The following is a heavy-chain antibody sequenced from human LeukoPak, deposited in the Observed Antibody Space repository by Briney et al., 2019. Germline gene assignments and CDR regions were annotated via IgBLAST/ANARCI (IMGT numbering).Heavy chain of an antibody. D-gene: IGHD3-9*01. J-gene: IGHJ6*02. CDR2: ISAYNGNT. Sequence: ASVKVSCKASGYTFTSYDINWVRQATGQGLEWMGWISAYNGNTNYAQKLQGRDTMTTDTSTSTAYMELRSLRSDDTAVYYCARDKVRYFDWFYTGMDVWGQGTTVTVSS. V-gene: IGHV1-18*01. CDR1: GYTFTSYD. CDR3: ARDKVRYFDWFYTGMDV.